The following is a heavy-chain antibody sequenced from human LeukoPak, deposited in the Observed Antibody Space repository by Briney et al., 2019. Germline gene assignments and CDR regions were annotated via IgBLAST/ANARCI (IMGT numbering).Heavy chain of an antibody. CDR2: INPSGGST. Sequence: WASVKVPCKASGYTFTSYYMHWVRQAPGQGLEWMGIINPSGGSTSYAQKFQGRVTMTRDTSTSTVYMELSSLRSEDTAVYYCARTGQGDCYSDWGQGTLVTVSS. D-gene: IGHD2-21*02. J-gene: IGHJ4*02. V-gene: IGHV1-46*01. CDR1: GYTFTSYY. CDR3: ARTGQGDCYSD.